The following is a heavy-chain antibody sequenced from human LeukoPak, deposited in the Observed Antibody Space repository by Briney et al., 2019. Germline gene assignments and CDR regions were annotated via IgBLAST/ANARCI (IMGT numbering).Heavy chain of an antibody. J-gene: IGHJ4*02. CDR2: ISTSYSII. CDR3: ARSHYYLDS. CDR1: GFTFSTYS. V-gene: IGHV3-48*01. Sequence: GGSLRLSCAASGFTFSTYSMHWVRQAPGKGLEWVSFISTSYSIIYADSVKGRFTISRDNAKNSVYLQMNSLRAEDTAVYYCARSHYYLDSWGQGTLVTVSS.